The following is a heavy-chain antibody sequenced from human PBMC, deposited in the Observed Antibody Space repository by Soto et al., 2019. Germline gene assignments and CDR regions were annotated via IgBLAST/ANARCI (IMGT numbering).Heavy chain of an antibody. Sequence: ESGGGVVQPGRSLRLSCAASGFTFSSYAMHWVRQAPGKGLEWVAVISYDGSNKYYADSVKGRFTISRDNSKNTLYLQMNRLRAEDTAVYYCARDWGMATIRGTLRYWGQGTLVTVSS. V-gene: IGHV3-30-3*01. D-gene: IGHD5-12*01. J-gene: IGHJ4*02. CDR3: ARDWGMATIRGTLRY. CDR1: GFTFSSYA. CDR2: ISYDGSNK.